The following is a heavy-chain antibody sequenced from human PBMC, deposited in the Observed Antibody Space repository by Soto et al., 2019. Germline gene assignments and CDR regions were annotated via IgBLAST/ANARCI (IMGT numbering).Heavy chain of an antibody. Sequence: GGSLRLSCLASGFTFSDFAMTWVRHVPVGGLEWVASLDGAGGRTYYAESVRGRFSISRDNSQNTLFLQMKRLTVDDTAIYYCAAPRDEYGSGVSWFTYGMDIWGQGTTVTVSS. J-gene: IGHJ6*02. CDR1: GFTFSDFA. CDR2: LDGAGGRT. V-gene: IGHV3-23*01. CDR3: AAPRDEYGSGVSWFTYGMDI. D-gene: IGHD3-10*01.